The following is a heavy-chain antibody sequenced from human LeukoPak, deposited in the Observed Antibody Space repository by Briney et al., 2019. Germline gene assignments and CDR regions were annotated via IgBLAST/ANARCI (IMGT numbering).Heavy chain of an antibody. D-gene: IGHD1-26*01. J-gene: IGHJ6*02. CDR3: ARSGLKFKWADYYYYGMDV. Sequence: GASVKVSCKASGYTFTSYDINWVRQATAQGLEWMGRMNPNSGNTGYAQKFQGRVTMTRNTSISTAYMELSSLRSEDTAVYYCARSGLKFKWADYYYYGMDVWGQGTTVTVSS. V-gene: IGHV1-8*01. CDR2: MNPNSGNT. CDR1: GYTFTSYD.